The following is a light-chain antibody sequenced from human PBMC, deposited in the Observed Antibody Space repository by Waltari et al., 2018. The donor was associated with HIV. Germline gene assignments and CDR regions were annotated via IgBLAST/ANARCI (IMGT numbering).Light chain of an antibody. CDR3: SSYTSSSTWV. CDR2: DVS. J-gene: IGLJ3*02. CDR1: SSDVGGYNY. V-gene: IGLV2-14*04. Sequence: TISCTGTSSDVGGYNYVSWYQQHPGKAPKLMIYDVSNWPSGVSNRFSGSKSGNTASLTISGLQAEDEADYYCSSYTSSSTWVFGGGTKLTVL.